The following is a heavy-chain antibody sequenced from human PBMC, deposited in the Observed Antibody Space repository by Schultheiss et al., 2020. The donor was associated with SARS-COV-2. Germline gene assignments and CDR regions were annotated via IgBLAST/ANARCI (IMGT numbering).Heavy chain of an antibody. V-gene: IGHV3-48*03. CDR2: ITSDGNTI. CDR1: GFTFSSYE. Sequence: GGSLRLSCAASGFTFSSYEMNWVRQAPGKGLDWVSHITSDGNTIDYADSVKGRFTISRDNAKNSLYLQMNSLRAEDTAVYFCSRGLDYWGRGTLVTVSS. CDR3: SRGLDY. J-gene: IGHJ4*02.